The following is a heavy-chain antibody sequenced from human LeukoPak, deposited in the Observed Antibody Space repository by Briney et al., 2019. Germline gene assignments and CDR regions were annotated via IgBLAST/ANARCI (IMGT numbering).Heavy chain of an antibody. Sequence: GGSLRLSWAASGFIFSNYAMSWVRQVPGRGLEWVSTISSRGDSTYVADSVKGRFPISRDNSKNSLYLQMNTVRAEDTAVYYCVKGPRPDITVAHTVENWGQGTLVTVSS. J-gene: IGHJ4*02. V-gene: IGHV3-23*01. CDR2: ISSRGDST. CDR3: VKGPRPDITVAHTVEN. CDR1: GFIFSNYA. D-gene: IGHD6-19*01.